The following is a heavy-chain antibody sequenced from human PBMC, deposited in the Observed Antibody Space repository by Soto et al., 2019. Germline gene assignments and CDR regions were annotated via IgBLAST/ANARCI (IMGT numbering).Heavy chain of an antibody. Sequence: SETLSLTCTVSGGSTSSGDYYWSWIRQPPGKGLEWIGYIYYSGSTYYNPSLKSRVTISVDTSKNQFSLKLSSVTAADTAVYYCARDTFWSGYHYYYYYGMDVWGQGTTVTVSS. J-gene: IGHJ6*02. V-gene: IGHV4-30-4*01. CDR1: GGSTSSGDYY. CDR2: IYYSGST. CDR3: ARDTFWSGYHYYYYYGMDV. D-gene: IGHD3-3*01.